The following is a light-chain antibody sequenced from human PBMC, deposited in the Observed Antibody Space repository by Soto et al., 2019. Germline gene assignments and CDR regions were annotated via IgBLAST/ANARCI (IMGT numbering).Light chain of an antibody. CDR3: SSYAGSNNWV. CDR2: EVS. CDR1: SSDVGGYNY. Sequence: QSALTKPPSASGSPGQSVTISCTGTSSDVGGYNYVSWYQQHPGKAPKLMIYEVSKRPSGVPDRFSGSKSGNTASLTVSRLQAEDEADYYCSSYAGSNNWVFGGGTKLTVL. V-gene: IGLV2-8*01. J-gene: IGLJ3*02.